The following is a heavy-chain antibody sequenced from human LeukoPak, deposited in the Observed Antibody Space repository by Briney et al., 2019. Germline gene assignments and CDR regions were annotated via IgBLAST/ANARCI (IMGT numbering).Heavy chain of an antibody. J-gene: IGHJ4*02. V-gene: IGHV3-7*01. Sequence: GGSLRLSCAATGFIYGGYWMSWVRQAPGRGLEWVANTNPDGSIKYYVDSVNGRFTISRDNAKNSLYLQMNSLRAEDTAVYYCVSGFLQWLYWGQGTLVTVSS. D-gene: IGHD3-3*01. CDR2: TNPDGSIK. CDR1: GFIYGGYW. CDR3: VSGFLQWLY.